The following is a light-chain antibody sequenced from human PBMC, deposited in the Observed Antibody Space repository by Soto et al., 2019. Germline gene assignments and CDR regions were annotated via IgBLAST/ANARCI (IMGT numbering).Light chain of an antibody. V-gene: IGLV2-14*01. CDR1: SSDVGGYNY. Sequence: QSVLTQPASVSGSPGQSITISCTGTSSDVGGYNYVSWYQQHPGKAPKLMIYDVSNRPSGVSNRFSGSKSGNTASLTISGLQAEEEADYYCSSYTGSSTKVLGGGTKVT. CDR3: SSYTGSSTKV. J-gene: IGLJ2*01. CDR2: DVS.